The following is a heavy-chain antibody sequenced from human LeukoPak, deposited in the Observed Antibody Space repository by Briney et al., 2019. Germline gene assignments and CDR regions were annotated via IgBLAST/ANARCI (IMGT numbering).Heavy chain of an antibody. J-gene: IGHJ4*02. Sequence: GGSLRLSRAASGFTFSSYAMSWVRQAPGKGLEWVSAISGSGGSTYYADSVKGRFTISRDNSKNTLYLQMNSLRAEDTAVYYCAKLPIRSGYYTYFDYWGQGTLVTVSS. CDR1: GFTFSSYA. CDR3: AKLPIRSGYYTYFDY. V-gene: IGHV3-23*01. D-gene: IGHD3-3*01. CDR2: ISGSGGST.